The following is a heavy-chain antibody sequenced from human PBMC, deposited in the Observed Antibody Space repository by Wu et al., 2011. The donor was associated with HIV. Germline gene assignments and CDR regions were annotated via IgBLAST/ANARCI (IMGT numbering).Heavy chain of an antibody. CDR2: QPGAVRI. Sequence: YIHWVRQALDKGLSGWSNQPGAVRISYAQKFQGRVTMTSDTSTSTVHMELSSLRSEDTAMYYCASRIGNMEAFNIWGQGTMVIVSS. J-gene: IGHJ3*02. CDR3: ASRIGNMEAFNI. CDR1: Y. V-gene: IGHV1-46*03. D-gene: IGHD1/OR15-1a*01.